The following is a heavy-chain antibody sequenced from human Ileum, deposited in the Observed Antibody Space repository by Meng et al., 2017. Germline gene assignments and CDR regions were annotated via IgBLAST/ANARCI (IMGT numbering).Heavy chain of an antibody. V-gene: IGHV4-34*01. D-gene: IGHD2-8*01. CDR2: INHSGST. Sequence: QAQLQRWGAGLLKPSETLSLSCAVYGGAFDGYYWTWVRQSPGKGLEWIGEINHSGSTNVNPSLKRRVTMSVDTSKKKFALNLTSVTAADTAMYYCVSGLLGPNAIRTEYFPLWGQGTLVTVSS. J-gene: IGHJ1*01. CDR3: VSGLLGPNAIRTEYFPL. CDR1: GGAFDGYY.